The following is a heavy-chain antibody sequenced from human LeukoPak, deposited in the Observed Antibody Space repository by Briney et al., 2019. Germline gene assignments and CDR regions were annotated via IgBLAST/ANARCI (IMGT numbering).Heavy chain of an antibody. CDR3: AKVPMNGATRDY. CDR1: GFTFSSYA. CDR2: ISGSGDST. J-gene: IGHJ4*02. V-gene: IGHV3-23*01. D-gene: IGHD1-26*01. Sequence: PGGSLRLSCAASGFTFSSYAMSWVRQAPGKGLEWVSVISGSGDSTHYADSVKGRFTISRDNSKNTVYLQMNSLRAEDTAVYYCAKVPMNGATRDYWGQGTLVTVSS.